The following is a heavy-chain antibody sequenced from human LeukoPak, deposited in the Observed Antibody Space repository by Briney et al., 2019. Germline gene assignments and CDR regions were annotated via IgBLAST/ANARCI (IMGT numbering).Heavy chain of an antibody. CDR2: IFYSGSA. Sequence: SETLSLTCTVSGASISTYYWSWIRQPPGKGLEWIGYIFYSGSANYNPSLKSRVTISVDTSKNQFSLKLSSVTAADTAVYYCARLSTMSTAANIFDYWGQGTLVTVSS. J-gene: IGHJ4*02. CDR1: GASISTYY. V-gene: IGHV4-59*01. CDR3: ARLSTMSTAANIFDY. D-gene: IGHD6-6*01.